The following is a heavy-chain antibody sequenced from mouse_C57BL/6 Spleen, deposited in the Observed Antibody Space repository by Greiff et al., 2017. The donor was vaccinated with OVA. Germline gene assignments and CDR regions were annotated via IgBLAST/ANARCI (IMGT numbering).Heavy chain of an antibody. CDR2: INPSSGYT. V-gene: IGHV1-4*01. CDR1: GYTFTSYT. J-gene: IGHJ2*01. Sequence: QVQLKESGAELARPGASVKMSCKASGYTFTSYTMHWVKQRPGQGLEWIGYINPSSGYTKSNQKFKDKATLTADKSSSTAYMQLSSLTSEDSAVYYCARGDYYGSLDYWGQGTTLTVSS. CDR3: ARGDYYGSLDY. D-gene: IGHD1-1*01.